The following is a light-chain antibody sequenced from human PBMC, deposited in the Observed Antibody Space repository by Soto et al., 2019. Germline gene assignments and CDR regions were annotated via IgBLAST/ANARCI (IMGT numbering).Light chain of an antibody. CDR2: YIS. Sequence: EIVMTQSPATLCVSPGETASLACRASQSAVNFLAWYQQKPGQAPRLLIYYISTRATGIPARFSGSGSGTEFTLTINSLQSEDSAVYYCQQHNQWPITFGQGTRLEI. V-gene: IGKV3D-15*01. CDR1: QSAVNF. J-gene: IGKJ5*01. CDR3: QQHNQWPIT.